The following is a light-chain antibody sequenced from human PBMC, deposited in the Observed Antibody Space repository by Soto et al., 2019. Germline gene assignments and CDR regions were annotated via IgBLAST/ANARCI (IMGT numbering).Light chain of an antibody. CDR1: ESVRTS. V-gene: IGKV3-15*01. Sequence: VLTQSPATLSVSPGERVTLSCRASESVRTSLAWYQHKPGRSPSLLMYGASNRATGVPDRFSGSGSGTDFTLTITSLQSDDLAIYYFQQYSDWPRTFGQGTKLEIK. J-gene: IGKJ1*01. CDR2: GAS. CDR3: QQYSDWPRT.